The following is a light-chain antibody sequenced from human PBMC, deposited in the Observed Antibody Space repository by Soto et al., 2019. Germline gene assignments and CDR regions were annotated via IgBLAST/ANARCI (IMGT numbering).Light chain of an antibody. J-gene: IGLJ1*01. CDR1: SSNIGGNA. CDR2: SNN. CDR3: AAWDDSLSGYV. V-gene: IGLV1-44*01. Sequence: QSVLTQPPSASGTPGQRVTISCSGSSSNIGGNAVNWYQQLPGTTPKLLIYSNNQRPSWVPDRFSGSKSGTSASLAISGLQSEDEADYYCAAWDDSLSGYVFGTGTKVTVL.